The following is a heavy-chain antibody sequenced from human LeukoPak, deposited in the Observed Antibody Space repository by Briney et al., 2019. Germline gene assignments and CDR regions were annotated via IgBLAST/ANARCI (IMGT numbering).Heavy chain of an antibody. Sequence: PSETLSLTCTVSGGSISSSSYYWDWIRQPPGKGLEWIGTIYYSGSTDYNPSLKSRVTISVDTSKNQFSLMLSSVTAADTAVYYCARRAGLFRKRAYFDYWGQGTLVIVSS. CDR2: IYYSGST. D-gene: IGHD1-14*01. V-gene: IGHV4-39*01. CDR1: GGSISSSSYY. CDR3: ARRAGLFRKRAYFDY. J-gene: IGHJ4*02.